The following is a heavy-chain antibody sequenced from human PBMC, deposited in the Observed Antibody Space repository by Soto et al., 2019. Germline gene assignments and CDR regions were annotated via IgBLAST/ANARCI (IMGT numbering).Heavy chain of an antibody. CDR3: ARSLVDYGDYVDWFDP. V-gene: IGHV4-31*03. D-gene: IGHD4-17*01. Sequence: SETLSLTCTVSGGSISSGGYYWSWIRQHPGKGLEWIGYIYYSGSTYYNPSLKSRVTISVDTSKNQFSLKLSSVTAADTAVYYCARSLVDYGDYVDWFDPWGQGTLVTVSS. CDR2: IYYSGST. J-gene: IGHJ5*02. CDR1: GGSISSGGYY.